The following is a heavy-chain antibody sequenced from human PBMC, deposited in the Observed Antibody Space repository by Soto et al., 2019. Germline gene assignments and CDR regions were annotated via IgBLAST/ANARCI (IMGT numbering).Heavy chain of an antibody. CDR3: ARGDSCSGISSACYPNWFDP. D-gene: IGHD2-21*01. Sequence: LLLESGGGLEQPGGSLRLSCAASGFTFNRDAMTWVRQAPGKGLEWVSTISGGGTTYYADSVQGRFPISRDNSRNTLYLQMSSLRAEDTAVYYCARGDSCSGISSACYPNWFDPWGQGTLVTVSS. V-gene: IGHV3-23*01. CDR2: ISGGGTT. CDR1: GFTFNRDA. J-gene: IGHJ5*02.